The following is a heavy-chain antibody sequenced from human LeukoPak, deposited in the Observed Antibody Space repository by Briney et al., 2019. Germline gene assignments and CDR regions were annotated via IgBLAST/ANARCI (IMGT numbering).Heavy chain of an antibody. V-gene: IGHV3-9*01. CDR1: GFTFSSYG. J-gene: IGHJ4*02. D-gene: IGHD3-22*01. Sequence: GGSLRLSCAASGFTFSSYGMHWVRQAPGKGLEWVSGISWNSGSIGYADSVRGRFTISRDNAKNSLYLQMNSLRVEDTALYYCVKDSHYDSSGYRSYFDYWGQGTLVTVSS. CDR2: ISWNSGSI. CDR3: VKDSHYDSSGYRSYFDY.